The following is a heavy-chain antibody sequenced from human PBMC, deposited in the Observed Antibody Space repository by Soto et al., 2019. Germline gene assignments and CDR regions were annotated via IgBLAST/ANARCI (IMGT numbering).Heavy chain of an antibody. Sequence: PSETLSLTCTVSGGSISSYYWSWIRQPPGKGLEWIGYIYYSGSTNYNPSLKSRVTISVDTSKNQFSLKLSSVTAADTAVYYCARHAVVVVPAAMKFWYYYYMDVWGKGTTVTVSS. CDR1: GGSISSYY. J-gene: IGHJ6*03. V-gene: IGHV4-59*08. D-gene: IGHD2-2*01. CDR3: ARHAVVVVPAAMKFWYYYYMDV. CDR2: IYYSGST.